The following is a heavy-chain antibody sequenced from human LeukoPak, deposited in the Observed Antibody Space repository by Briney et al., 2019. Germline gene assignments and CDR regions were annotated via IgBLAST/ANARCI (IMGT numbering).Heavy chain of an antibody. CDR1: GFTFSSYA. J-gene: IGHJ4*02. D-gene: IGHD3-9*01. CDR3: AKTPTLYYDILTGYYFDY. V-gene: IGHV3-23*01. Sequence: GGSLRLSCAASGFTFSSYAMSWVRQAPGKGLEWFSAISGSGGSTYYADSVKGRFTISRDNSKNTLYLQMNSLRAEDTAVYYCAKTPTLYYDILTGYYFDYWGQGTLVTVSS. CDR2: ISGSGGST.